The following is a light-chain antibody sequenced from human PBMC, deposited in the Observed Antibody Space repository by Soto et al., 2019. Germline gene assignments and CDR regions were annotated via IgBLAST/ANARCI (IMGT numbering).Light chain of an antibody. Sequence: IQLTQSPSSLSASVGDRVTITCRASQGISSYLAWYQQKPGKAPELLIYSASTLQTGVPSRFSGSESGTVFTLPITGLQFEFFATYYYQHYYSYPPPFAQGPRLEIK. V-gene: IGKV1-9*01. CDR2: SAS. J-gene: IGKJ5*01. CDR1: QGISSY. CDR3: QHYYSYPPP.